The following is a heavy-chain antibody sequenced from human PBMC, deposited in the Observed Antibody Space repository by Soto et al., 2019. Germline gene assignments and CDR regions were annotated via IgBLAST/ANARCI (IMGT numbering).Heavy chain of an antibody. J-gene: IGHJ4*02. D-gene: IGHD3-9*01. Sequence: PSETLSLTCTVSGGSVSSGSFYYHWIRQPPGKGLDWIGYIYYSGNTKYDPALKRRVTISLDTSKNQFSLRLSSVSAADTAVYYCARDGHDILTGDYSDYWGQGLLVTVSS. V-gene: IGHV4-61*01. CDR1: GGSVSSGSFY. CDR2: IYYSGNT. CDR3: ARDGHDILTGDYSDY.